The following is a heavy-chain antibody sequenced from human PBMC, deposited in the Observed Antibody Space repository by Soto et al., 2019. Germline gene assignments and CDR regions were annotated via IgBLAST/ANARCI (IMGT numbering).Heavy chain of an antibody. D-gene: IGHD6-19*01. CDR1: GGSFSGYY. V-gene: IGHV4-34*01. J-gene: IGHJ6*02. CDR2: INHSGST. Sequence: PSETLSLTCAVYGGSFSGYYWSWIRQPPGKGLEWIGEINHSGSTNYNPSLRSRVTISVDTSKNQFSLKLSSVTAADTAVYYCARVNRVGGWSNYYYYYGMDVWGQGTTVTVSS. CDR3: ARVNRVGGWSNYYYYYGMDV.